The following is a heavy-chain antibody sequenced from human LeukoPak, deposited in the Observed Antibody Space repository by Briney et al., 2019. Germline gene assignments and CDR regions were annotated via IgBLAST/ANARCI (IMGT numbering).Heavy chain of an antibody. V-gene: IGHV3-21*01. J-gene: IGHJ6*03. Sequence: GGPLRLSCAASGFTFSSYSMNWVPQAPGKGLEWVSSISSSSSYIYYADSVKGRFTISRDNAKNSLYLQMNSLRAEDTAVYYCARDYGSGRYYYYYYMDVWGKGTTVTVSS. CDR1: GFTFSSYS. CDR3: ARDYGSGRYYYYYYMDV. D-gene: IGHD3-10*01. CDR2: ISSSSSYI.